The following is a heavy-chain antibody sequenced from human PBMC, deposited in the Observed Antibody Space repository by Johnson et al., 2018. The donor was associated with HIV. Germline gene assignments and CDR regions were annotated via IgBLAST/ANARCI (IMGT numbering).Heavy chain of an antibody. Sequence: VQLVESGGDLVQPGGSLRLSCVGSGFTFSDYAMHWVRQAPGKGLEYVSAINNDGVGTYYANSVQDRFLISRDNSKNTLYLQMGSLRVEDMAVYYCSRGRGLMGKEGFVMWGQGTMVTVSS. V-gene: IGHV3-64*01. CDR2: INNDGVGT. CDR3: SRGRGLMGKEGFVM. D-gene: IGHD3-10*01. CDR1: GFTFSDYA. J-gene: IGHJ3*02.